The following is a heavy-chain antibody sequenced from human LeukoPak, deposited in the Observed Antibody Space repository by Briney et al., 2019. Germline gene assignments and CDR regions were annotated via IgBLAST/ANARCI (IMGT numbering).Heavy chain of an antibody. Sequence: SETLSLTCTGSGGSLSSGSYYWGWLRQPAGRGREWLGRIYRSGSTNNNPSLKSRVTISVDTSKNQFSLKLSSVTAADTAVYYCAREWRDGYNHPMYYFHYWAEGTLVTVSS. CDR2: IYRSGST. D-gene: IGHD5-24*01. V-gene: IGHV4-61*02. CDR3: AREWRDGYNHPMYYFHY. J-gene: IGHJ4*02. CDR1: GGSLSSGSYY.